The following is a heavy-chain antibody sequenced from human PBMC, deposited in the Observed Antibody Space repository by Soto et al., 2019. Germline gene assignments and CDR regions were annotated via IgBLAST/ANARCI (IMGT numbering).Heavy chain of an antibody. D-gene: IGHD2-21*02. CDR1: GFIKFTFSSYS. J-gene: IGHJ4*02. V-gene: IGHV3-21*06. CDR2: ISSTTSYI. CDR3: VRGERVGDPILDY. Sequence: ELQLVQSAGGLVRPGGPLRLSCSASGFIKFTFSSYSMHWLPQAPGKGLVWVSSISSTTSYILCAASVRGRFTISRDIARDLLFLQMDSVPDDDTAVCYCVRGERVGDPILDYWGQGVVVTVSS.